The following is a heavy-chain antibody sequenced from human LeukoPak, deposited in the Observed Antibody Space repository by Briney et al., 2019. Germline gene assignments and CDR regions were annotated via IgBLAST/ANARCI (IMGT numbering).Heavy chain of an antibody. V-gene: IGHV3-23*01. D-gene: IGHD1-26*01. Sequence: PGGSLRLSCAASGFTFSSYAMSWVRQAPGKGLEWVSAISGSGGSTYYADSVKGRFTISRDSSKNTLYLQMNSLRAEDTAVYYCAKRRKSIVGATHDAFDIWGQGTMVTVSS. CDR1: GFTFSSYA. J-gene: IGHJ3*02. CDR3: AKRRKSIVGATHDAFDI. CDR2: ISGSGGST.